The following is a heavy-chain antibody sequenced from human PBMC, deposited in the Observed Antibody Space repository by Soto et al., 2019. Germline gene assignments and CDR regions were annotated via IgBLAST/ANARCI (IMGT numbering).Heavy chain of an antibody. Sequence: GSLKISCEASGYMFPIYHISWVRQMPGKGLEWVGKIDPSDSRTMYRPSSRARITISVDKSINTAYLEWGRLKASDTAMYYCARHDSHGDFNFWGQGTQVTVSS. CDR2: IDPSDSRT. J-gene: IGHJ4*02. CDR3: ARHDSHGDFNF. V-gene: IGHV5-10-1*01. CDR1: GYMFPIYH. D-gene: IGHD2-21*02.